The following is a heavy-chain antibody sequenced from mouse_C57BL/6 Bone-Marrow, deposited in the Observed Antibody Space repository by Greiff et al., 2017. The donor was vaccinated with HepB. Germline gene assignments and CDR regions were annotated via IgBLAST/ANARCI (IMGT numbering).Heavy chain of an antibody. J-gene: IGHJ1*03. D-gene: IGHD1-1*01. CDR1: GYTFTGYW. CDR3: ARAAITTVVATRYFDV. V-gene: IGHV1-9*01. Sequence: VQRVESGAELMKPGASVKLSCKATGYTFTGYWIEWVKQRPGHGLEWIGEILPGSGSTNYNEKFKGKATFTADTSSNTAYMQLSSLTTEDSAIYYCARAAITTVVATRYFDVWGTGTTVTVSS. CDR2: ILPGSGST.